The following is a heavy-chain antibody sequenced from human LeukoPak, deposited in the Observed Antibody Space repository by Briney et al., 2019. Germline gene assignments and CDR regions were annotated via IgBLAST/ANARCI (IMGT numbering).Heavy chain of an antibody. Sequence: ASVKVSCKASGYTFTSYGISWVRQAPGQGLEWMGWISAYNGNTNYAQKLQGRVTMTTDTSTSTAYMELRSLRSDDTAAYYCARDLQIFGVVTNDNWFDPWGQGTLVTVSS. J-gene: IGHJ5*02. CDR2: ISAYNGNT. D-gene: IGHD3-3*01. CDR1: GYTFTSYG. CDR3: ARDLQIFGVVTNDNWFDP. V-gene: IGHV1-18*01.